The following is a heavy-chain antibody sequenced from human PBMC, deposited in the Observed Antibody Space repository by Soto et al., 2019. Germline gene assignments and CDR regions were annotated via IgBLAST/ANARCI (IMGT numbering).Heavy chain of an antibody. CDR2: IKQDGSEK. V-gene: IGHV3-7*01. CDR3: ARAGDYGEDYKYGMDV. Sequence: AGCLRISCAASGFTFSIYWMSWVRKTPGKGLEWVANIKQDGSEKYYVDSVKGRFTISRDNAKNSLYLQMSSLRAEDTAVYYCARAGDYGEDYKYGMDVWGQGTTVTVFS. CDR1: GFTFSIYW. J-gene: IGHJ6*02. D-gene: IGHD4-17*01.